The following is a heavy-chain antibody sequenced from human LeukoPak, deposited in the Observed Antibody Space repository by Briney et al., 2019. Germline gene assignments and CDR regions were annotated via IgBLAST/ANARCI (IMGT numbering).Heavy chain of an antibody. CDR3: ARSYRSAANIFDY. V-gene: IGHV4-39*01. D-gene: IGHD1-26*01. J-gene: IGHJ4*02. CDR1: GGSISSSSYH. Sequence: SETLSLTCAVSGGSISSSSYHWGWIRQPPGKGQEWIGSIYYSGSTYYNPSPKSRVTISVDTSKNQFSLKLSSVTAADTAVYYCARSYRSAANIFDYWGQGTLVTVSS. CDR2: IYYSGST.